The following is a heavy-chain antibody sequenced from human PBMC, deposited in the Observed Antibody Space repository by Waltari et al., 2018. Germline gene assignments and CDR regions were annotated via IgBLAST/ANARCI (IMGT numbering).Heavy chain of an antibody. Sequence: QVQLQESGPGLVKPSETLSLTCTVSGGSISSYYWSWIRQPPGKGLEWIGYIYYSGSTNYNPALKSRVTISVDTSKNQFSLKLGSVTAADTAVYYCARGVGCSSTSCYVAFDIWGQGTMVTVSS. J-gene: IGHJ3*02. CDR1: GGSISSYY. V-gene: IGHV4-59*01. CDR3: ARGVGCSSTSCYVAFDI. CDR2: IYYSGST. D-gene: IGHD2-2*01.